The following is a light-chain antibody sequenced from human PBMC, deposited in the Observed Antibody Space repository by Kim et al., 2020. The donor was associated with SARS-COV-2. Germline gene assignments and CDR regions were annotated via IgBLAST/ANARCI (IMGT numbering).Light chain of an antibody. CDR3: QTWGTGIRL. Sequence: ASVKLTCALSSGHSSYAIAWHQQQTEKGPRYLMKLNSDGSHSKGDGIPDRFSGSSSGAERYLTISSLQSEDEADYYCQTWGTGIRLFGGGTQLTVL. V-gene: IGLV4-69*01. CDR2: LNSDGSH. J-gene: IGLJ3*02. CDR1: SGHSSYA.